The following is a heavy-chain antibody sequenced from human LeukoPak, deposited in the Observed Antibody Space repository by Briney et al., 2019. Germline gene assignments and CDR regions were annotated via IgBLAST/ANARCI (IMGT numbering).Heavy chain of an antibody. D-gene: IGHD1-1*01. V-gene: IGHV3-23*01. CDR1: GFTFSDYS. CDR2: IGASGSST. J-gene: IGHJ6*02. CDR3: ARIYTKYGNDYNGMDV. Sequence: GGSLRLSCAASGFTFSDYSMNWVRQAPGKGLEWVSAIGASGSSTCYADSVKGRFTISRDNSKNTLYLQMNSLRAEDTAVYYCARIYTKYGNDYNGMDVWGQGTTVTVSS.